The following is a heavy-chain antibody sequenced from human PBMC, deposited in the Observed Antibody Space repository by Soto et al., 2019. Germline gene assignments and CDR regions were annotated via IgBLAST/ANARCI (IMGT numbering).Heavy chain of an antibody. CDR1: GGSIGNVY. CDR2: IFHSGNA. V-gene: IGHV4-59*01. CDR3: ARAHAPTLPFDY. J-gene: IGHJ4*01. Sequence: SETLSLTCTVSGGSIGNVYWSWIRQAPGKGLEWIGFIFHSGNAKYNPSLKSRVTISVDTSKNQFSLSLDSVTAADTAVYFCARAHAPTLPFDYWGQGTLVTVSS. D-gene: IGHD2-15*01.